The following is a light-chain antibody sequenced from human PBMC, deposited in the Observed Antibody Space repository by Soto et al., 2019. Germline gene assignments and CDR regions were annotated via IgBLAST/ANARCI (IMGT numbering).Light chain of an antibody. CDR3: ASWDDSQNVVL. CDR1: SSDIGAGYR. V-gene: IGLV1-40*01. Sequence: QSVLTQPPSVSGAPGERVTISCTGSSSDIGAGYRVRWYQQVPGTAPKLLIYDNTNRPSGVSVRFSGSKSGTSASLAISGLQAEDEADYFCASWDDSQNVVLFGGGTKLTVL. J-gene: IGLJ2*01. CDR2: DNT.